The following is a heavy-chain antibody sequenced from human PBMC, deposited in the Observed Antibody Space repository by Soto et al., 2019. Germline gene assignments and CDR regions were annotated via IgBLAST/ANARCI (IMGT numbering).Heavy chain of an antibody. CDR1: GYTFTSYG. D-gene: IGHD2-2*01. CDR3: ARLKVVPTSYYYYGMDV. V-gene: IGHV1-18*01. Sequence: ASVKVSCKASGYTFTSYGISWVRQAPGQGLEWMGWISAYNGNTNYAQKLQGRVTMTTDTSTSTADMELRSLRSDDTAVYYCARLKVVPTSYYYYGMDVWRQGTPVTVSS. J-gene: IGHJ6*02. CDR2: ISAYNGNT.